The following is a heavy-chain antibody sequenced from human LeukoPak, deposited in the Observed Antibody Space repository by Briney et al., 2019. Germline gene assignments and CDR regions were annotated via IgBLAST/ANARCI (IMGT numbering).Heavy chain of an antibody. D-gene: IGHD3-22*01. CDR3: ARAYHPYDSSGYSYYYYYYGMDV. CDR1: GFTFSSYG. Sequence: GGSLRLSCAASGFTFSSYGMHWVRQAPGKGLEWVAVIWYDGSNKYYADSVKGRFTTSRDNSKNTLYLQMNSLRAEDTAVYYCARAYHPYDSSGYSYYYYYYGMDVWGQGTTVTVSS. J-gene: IGHJ6*02. CDR2: IWYDGSNK. V-gene: IGHV3-33*01.